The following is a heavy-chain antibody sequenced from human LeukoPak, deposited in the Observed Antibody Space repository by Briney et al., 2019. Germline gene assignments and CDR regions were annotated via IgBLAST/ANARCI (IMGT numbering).Heavy chain of an antibody. CDR1: GYTCTGYY. V-gene: IGHV1-2*02. CDR2: INPNSGVT. CDR3: ARFARRGIASGTDY. J-gene: IGHJ4*02. D-gene: IGHD1-1*01. Sequence: ASVKVSCKASGYTCTGYYMHWVRQAPGQGLEWMGWINPNSGVTNYAQKFQGRVTMTRDTSISTAYMELSRLRSDDTAVYYCARFARRGIASGTDYWGQGILVTVSS.